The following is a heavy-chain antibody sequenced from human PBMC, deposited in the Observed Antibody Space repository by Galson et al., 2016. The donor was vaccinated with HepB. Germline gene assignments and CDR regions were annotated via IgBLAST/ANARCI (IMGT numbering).Heavy chain of an antibody. CDR2: LYYSEIT. V-gene: IGHV4-61*08. CDR3: ARGALYGSSGVLGYYFDY. D-gene: IGHD6-19*01. J-gene: IGHJ4*02. CDR1: GCSTASGGYY. Sequence: SETLSLTCTVSGCSTASGGYYLSWIRQFPGKGLEWIGYLYYSEITNYNPSLKSPFTISVDTTKNQLSLKLTSVTAADAAVYYCARGALYGSSGVLGYYFDYWGQGTLVTVSS.